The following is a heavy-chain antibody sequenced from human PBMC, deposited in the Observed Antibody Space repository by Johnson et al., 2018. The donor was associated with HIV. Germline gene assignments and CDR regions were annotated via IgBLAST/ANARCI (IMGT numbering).Heavy chain of an antibody. CDR3: ARGGYYGAFDI. D-gene: IGHD3-22*01. J-gene: IGHJ3*02. CDR1: GFTFDDYA. V-gene: IGHV3-7*04. CDR2: IKQDGSEK. Sequence: VQLVESGGTLVQPGRSLRLSCAASGFTFDDYAVHWVRQPPVQGLEWVANIKQDGSEKYYVDSVKGRFTISRDNAKNSLYLQMNSLRAEDTAVYYCARGGYYGAFDIWGQGTMVTVSS.